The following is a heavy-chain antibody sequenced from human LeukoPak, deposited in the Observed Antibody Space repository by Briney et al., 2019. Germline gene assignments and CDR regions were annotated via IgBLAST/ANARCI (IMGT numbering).Heavy chain of an antibody. CDR2: ISSSGKA. CDR3: ARFKGGTGFDY. V-gene: IGHV4-39*01. J-gene: IGHJ4*02. D-gene: IGHD1-26*01. CDR1: GGSITTTDFD. Sequence: SETLSLTCAVSGGSITTTDFDWAWIRQPPGQGFEWIATISSSGKAYYYPSVMSRVTISVDTSKNQFSLDVTSVTAADTGLFYCARFKGGTGFDYWGRGILVIVS.